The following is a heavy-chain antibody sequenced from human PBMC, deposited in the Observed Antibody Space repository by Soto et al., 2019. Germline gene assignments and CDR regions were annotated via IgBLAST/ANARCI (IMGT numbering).Heavy chain of an antibody. CDR1: GGTLSDHG. D-gene: IGHD3-10*01. CDR3: ARGVYGSGNYYTGPSDFEI. J-gene: IGHJ3*02. Sequence: QVQLEQSGAEVKKPGSSVKISCKASGGTLSDHGVSWLRQAPGQGLEWVGGTIPVFNTANYAPKFQGRVTIAADKFTNIAYMELDSLRSDDTAFYYCARGVYGSGNYYTGPSDFEIWGQGTVVIVSS. CDR2: TIPVFNTA. V-gene: IGHV1-69*06.